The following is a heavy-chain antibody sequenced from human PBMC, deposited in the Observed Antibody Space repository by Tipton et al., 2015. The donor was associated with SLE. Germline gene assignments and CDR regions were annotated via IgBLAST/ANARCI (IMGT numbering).Heavy chain of an antibody. CDR2: IYYNGRT. CDR3: ATESGHYDFWSGYYTHYYYMDV. V-gene: IGHV4-30-4*01. Sequence: TLSLTCTVSGGSINSGDHYWSWIRQPPGKGLEWIGYIYYNGRTNYNPSLKSRVTISVDTSKNQFSLKLSSVTAADTAVYYCATESGHYDFWSGYYTHYYYMDVWGKGTTVTVSS. D-gene: IGHD3-3*01. J-gene: IGHJ6*03. CDR1: GGSINSGDHY.